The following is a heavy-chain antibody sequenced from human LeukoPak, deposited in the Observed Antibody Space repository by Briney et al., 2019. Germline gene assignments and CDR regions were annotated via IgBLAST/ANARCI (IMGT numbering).Heavy chain of an antibody. CDR2: MNPNSGNT. V-gene: IGHV1-8*01. J-gene: IGHJ4*02. CDR3: ARGPLGVRDDY. Sequence: GASVKVSCKASGYTVTSYDINWVRQATGQRLEWMGWMNPNSGNTGYAQKLQGRVTMTRNTSISTAYMELSSLRSEDTAVYYCARGPLGVRDDYWGQGTLVTVSS. D-gene: IGHD3-10*01. CDR1: GYTVTSYD.